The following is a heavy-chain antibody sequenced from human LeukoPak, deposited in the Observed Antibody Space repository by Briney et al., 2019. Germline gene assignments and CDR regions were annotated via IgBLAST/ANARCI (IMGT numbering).Heavy chain of an antibody. V-gene: IGHV3-30-3*01. CDR2: ISYDGSNK. D-gene: IGHD3-9*01. CDR3: ARERYFDWLLYRHYYYYGMDV. J-gene: IGHJ6*02. CDR1: GFTFSSYA. Sequence: GGSLRLSCAASGFTFSSYAMHWVRQAPGKGLEWVAGISYDGSNKYYADSVKGRFTISRDNSKNTLYLQMNSLRAEATAVYYCARERYFDWLLYRHYYYYGMDVWGQGTTVTVSS.